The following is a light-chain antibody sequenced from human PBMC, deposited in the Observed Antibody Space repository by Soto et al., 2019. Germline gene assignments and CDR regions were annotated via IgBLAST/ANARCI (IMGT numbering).Light chain of an antibody. J-gene: IGKJ2*01. Sequence: EIGMTQSPATLSVSPVERVTLSCRASESLSTYLAWYQQKPGQAPRLLIYGASTKATGIPARFSGSGSATDFTLTISSLQSEDFAVYYCQSYNDWPFTFGQGTKLEI. CDR2: GAS. V-gene: IGKV3-15*01. CDR3: QSYNDWPFT. CDR1: ESLSTY.